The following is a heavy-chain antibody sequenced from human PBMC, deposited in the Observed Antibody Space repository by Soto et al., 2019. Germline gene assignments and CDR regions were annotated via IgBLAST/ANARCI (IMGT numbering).Heavy chain of an antibody. J-gene: IGHJ4*02. CDR3: AQGSIEYSASVDN. V-gene: IGHV3-23*01. Sequence: VQLLESGGGLVQPGGSLRLSCAASGFSFSSYAMVWVRQAPGKGLEWVSVISARGGSSYFADSVKGRFTISRDNSKNVLSLEMTSLRADDTAIYFCAQGSIEYSASVDNWGQGTLVLVSS. CDR1: GFSFSSYA. CDR2: ISARGGSS. D-gene: IGHD5-12*01.